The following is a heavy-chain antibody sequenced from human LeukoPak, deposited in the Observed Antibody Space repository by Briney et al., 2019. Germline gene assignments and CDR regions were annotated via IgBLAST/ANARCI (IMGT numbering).Heavy chain of an antibody. D-gene: IGHD4-17*01. CDR1: GFTFSSYA. J-gene: IGHJ5*02. CDR3: ARGTTVSNWFDP. Sequence: GGSLRLSCAASGFTFSSYAMHWVRQAPGKGLEWVSSISSSSSYIYYADSVKGRFTISRDNAKNSLYLQMNSLRAEDTAVYYCARGTTVSNWFDPWGQGTLVTVSS. V-gene: IGHV3-21*01. CDR2: ISSSSSYI.